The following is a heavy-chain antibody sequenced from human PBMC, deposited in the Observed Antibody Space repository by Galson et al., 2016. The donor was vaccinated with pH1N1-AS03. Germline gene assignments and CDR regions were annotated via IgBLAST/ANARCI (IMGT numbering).Heavy chain of an antibody. CDR2: TYYRSKWYN. CDR3: ARGHYSSSFYWFDP. CDR1: GDSVSSNSAA. D-gene: IGHD6-6*01. Sequence: CAISGDSVSSNSAAWNWIRQSPSRGLELLGRTYYRSKWYNDYAVSVKSRITINPDTSKNQFSLQLNSVTPEDTAVYYCARGHYSSSFYWFDPWGQGTLVTVSS. V-gene: IGHV6-1*01. J-gene: IGHJ5*02.